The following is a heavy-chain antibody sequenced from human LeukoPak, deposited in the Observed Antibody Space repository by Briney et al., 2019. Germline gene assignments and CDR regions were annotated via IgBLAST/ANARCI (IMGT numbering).Heavy chain of an antibody. CDR3: ARVSGSGLYFKSYDP. D-gene: IGHD3-10*01. J-gene: IGHJ5*01. V-gene: IGHV4-4*02. CDR2: VYHSGST. CDR1: GDDISSSNW. Sequence: SETLSLTCSVPGDDISSSNWWTWVRQPPQKGLEWIGEVYHSGSTNYNPSLKNRIYMSVDKSQNRFSLRLTSVTAADTAVYFCARVSGSGLYFKSYDPWGQGTLVIVSS.